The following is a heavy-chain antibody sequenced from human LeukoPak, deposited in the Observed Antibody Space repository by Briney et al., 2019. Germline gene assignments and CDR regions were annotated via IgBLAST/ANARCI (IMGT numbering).Heavy chain of an antibody. D-gene: IGHD3-22*01. CDR1: GGSFSGYY. V-gene: IGHV4-59*12. J-gene: IGHJ4*02. CDR3: ARDAYYYDTSGYHQNDY. CDR2: IYSSGNT. Sequence: SETLSLTCAVYGGSFSGYYWSWIRQPPGKGLEWIGYIYSSGNTYYNPSLKSRVTIDTSKKQFSLKLSSVTAADTAVYYCARDAYYYDTSGYHQNDYWGQGTLVTVSS.